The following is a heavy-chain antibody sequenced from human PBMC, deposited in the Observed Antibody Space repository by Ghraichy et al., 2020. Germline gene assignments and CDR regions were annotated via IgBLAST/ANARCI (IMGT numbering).Heavy chain of an antibody. CDR1: GYTFTSYG. Sequence: ASVKVSCKASGYTFTSYGISWVRQAPGQGLEWMGWISAYNGNTNYAQKLQGRVTMTTDTSTSTAYMELRSLRSDDTAVYYCASRRVPAAIEVAEYYYYYGMDVWGQGTTVTVSS. J-gene: IGHJ6*02. V-gene: IGHV1-18*04. CDR2: ISAYNGNT. CDR3: ASRRVPAAIEVAEYYYYYGMDV. D-gene: IGHD2-2*01.